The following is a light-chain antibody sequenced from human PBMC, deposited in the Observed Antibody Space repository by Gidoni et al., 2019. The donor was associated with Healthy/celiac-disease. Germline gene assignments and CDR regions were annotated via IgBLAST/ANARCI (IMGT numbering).Light chain of an antibody. CDR2: DAS. Sequence: DIQMSPYPSSLSASVGDRVTITCQASQDISNYLNWYQQKPGKAPKLLIYDASNLETGVPSRFSGSGSGTDFTFSISSLQPEDIATYYCLQYDNLFSFGPGTKVDIK. CDR3: LQYDNLFS. J-gene: IGKJ3*01. CDR1: QDISNY. V-gene: IGKV1-33*01.